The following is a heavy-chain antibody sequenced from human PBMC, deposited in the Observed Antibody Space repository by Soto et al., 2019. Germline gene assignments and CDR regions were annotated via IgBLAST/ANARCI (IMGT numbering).Heavy chain of an antibody. D-gene: IGHD2-2*01. V-gene: IGHV3-30*18. CDR3: AKAHCSSTSCYHFDY. Sequence: HPGGSLRLSCAASGFTFSSYGMHWVRQAPGKGLEWVAVISYDGSNKYYADSVKGRFTISRDNSKNTLYLQMNSLRAEDTAVYYCAKAHCSSTSCYHFDYWGQGTLVTVCS. J-gene: IGHJ4*02. CDR1: GFTFSSYG. CDR2: ISYDGSNK.